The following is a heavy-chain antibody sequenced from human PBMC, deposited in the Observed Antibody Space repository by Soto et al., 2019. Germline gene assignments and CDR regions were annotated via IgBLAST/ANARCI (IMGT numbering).Heavy chain of an antibody. CDR2: INHSGDT. CDR3: ARTGGMDV. J-gene: IGHJ6*02. CDR1: GGSFRDFY. Sequence: QVQLQQWGAGLLRPSETLSLTCAVYGGSFRDFYWSWLRQTPEKGLEWIGEINHSGDTKYNPSLESRVTISVDTSKNQFSLKVNFVTPADTAVYYRARTGGMDVWGPGATVTVSS. V-gene: IGHV4-34*01.